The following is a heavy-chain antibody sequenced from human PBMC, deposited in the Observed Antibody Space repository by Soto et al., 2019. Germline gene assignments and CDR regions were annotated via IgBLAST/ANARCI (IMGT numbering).Heavy chain of an antibody. CDR1: GFTFSSYD. Sequence: EVQLLESGGGLVQPGGSLRLSCAASGFTFSSYDMSWVRQAPGKGLEWVSAISGSGGSTYYADSVKGRFTSSRDNSKNPLYLQMNSLRAEDKAVYYCAKDRLAAGPVNLDYWGQGTMVTVSS. CDR3: AKDRLAAGPVNLDY. D-gene: IGHD6-6*01. CDR2: ISGSGGST. J-gene: IGHJ4*02. V-gene: IGHV3-23*01.